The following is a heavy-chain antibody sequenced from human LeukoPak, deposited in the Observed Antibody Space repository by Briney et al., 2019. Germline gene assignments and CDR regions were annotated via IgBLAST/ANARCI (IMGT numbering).Heavy chain of an antibody. J-gene: IGHJ4*02. CDR2: IYSGGTT. CDR1: GFTVSNNY. V-gene: IGHV3-66*01. CDR3: SRGFEY. Sequence: PGGSLRLSCAASGFTVSNNYMNWVRQAPGKGLEWVSLIYSGGTTYYADSVKGRFTISRDDSKSIAYVQMNSLKAEDTAVYYCSRGFEYWGQGTLVIVSS.